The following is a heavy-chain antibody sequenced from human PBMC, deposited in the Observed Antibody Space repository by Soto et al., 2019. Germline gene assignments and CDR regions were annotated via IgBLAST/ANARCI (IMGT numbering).Heavy chain of an antibody. Sequence: QVQLQQWGAGLLKPSETLSLTCAVYGGSFSGYYWSWIRQPPGKGLEWIGEINHSGSTNYNPSLKSRVTISVDTSKNQFSLKLSSVTAADTAVYYCARGAGYSYGHNWFDPWGQGTLVTVSS. V-gene: IGHV4-34*01. J-gene: IGHJ5*02. CDR3: ARGAGYSYGHNWFDP. CDR2: INHSGST. CDR1: GGSFSGYY. D-gene: IGHD5-18*01.